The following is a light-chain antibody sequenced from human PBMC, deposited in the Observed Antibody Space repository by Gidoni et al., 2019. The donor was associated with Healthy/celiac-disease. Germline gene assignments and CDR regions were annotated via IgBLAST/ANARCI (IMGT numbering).Light chain of an antibody. Sequence: EIVFTQSPGTLSLSPGERATLSCRASQSVSSSYLAWYQQKPGQAPRLLTYGASSRATGIPDRFSGSGSVTDFTLTISRLEPEDFAVYYCQQYGSSPGTFGQGTKVEIK. CDR1: QSVSSSY. V-gene: IGKV3-20*01. J-gene: IGKJ1*01. CDR2: GAS. CDR3: QQYGSSPGT.